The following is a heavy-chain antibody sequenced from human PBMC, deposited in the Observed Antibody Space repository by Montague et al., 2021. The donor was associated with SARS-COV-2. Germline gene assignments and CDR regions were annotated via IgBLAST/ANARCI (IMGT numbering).Heavy chain of an antibody. Sequence: SETLSLTCAVYGGSFSGYYWSWIRQPPGRGLQWIGYISYSGSTNYNPSLKSRVTISVDTSKDQFSLKLSSVTAAVTAVYYCARGTGPRSVTLFGVIISGHGFDYWGQGTMVTVSS. D-gene: IGHD3-3*01. V-gene: IGHV4-59*12. CDR2: ISYSGST. CDR3: ARGTGPRSVTLFGVIISGHGFDY. CDR1: GGSFSGYY. J-gene: IGHJ3*01.